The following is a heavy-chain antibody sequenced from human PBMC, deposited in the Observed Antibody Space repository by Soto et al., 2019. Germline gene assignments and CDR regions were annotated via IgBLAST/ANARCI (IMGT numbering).Heavy chain of an antibody. D-gene: IGHD2-15*01. CDR2: IIPIFGTA. CDR3: ARGVSGGNHTDNWFDP. V-gene: IGHV1-69*13. J-gene: IGHJ5*02. CDR1: GGTFSSYA. Sequence: SVKVSCKASGGTFSSYAISWVRQAPGQGLEWMGGIIPIFGTANYAQKFQGRVTITADESTSTAYMELSSLRSEDTAVYYCARGVSGGNHTDNWFDPWGQGTLVTVSS.